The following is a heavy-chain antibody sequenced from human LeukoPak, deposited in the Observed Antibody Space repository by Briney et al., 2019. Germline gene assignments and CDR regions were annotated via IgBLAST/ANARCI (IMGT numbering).Heavy chain of an antibody. D-gene: IGHD3-22*01. Sequence: GASVKVSCKASGYSLTTYYMHWVRQAPGQGLEWMAIINPSGGSTNYAQKFQGRVTMTRDTSTSTVYMELSSLRSEDTAVYYCARDCYYYDSSGYYPLEFWGQGTLVTVSS. CDR2: INPSGGST. CDR3: ARDCYYYDSSGYYPLEF. CDR1: GYSLTTYY. V-gene: IGHV1-46*01. J-gene: IGHJ4*02.